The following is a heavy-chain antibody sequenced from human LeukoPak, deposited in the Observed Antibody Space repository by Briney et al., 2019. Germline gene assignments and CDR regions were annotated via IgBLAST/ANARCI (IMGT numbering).Heavy chain of an antibody. CDR1: GYTFTGFY. V-gene: IGHV1-2*02. CDR3: ARSSGTLGYCSSTSCYVGVWYFDL. D-gene: IGHD2-2*01. Sequence: ASVKVSCKASGYTFTGFYIHWVRQAPGQGLEWMGWINPNSGGTKYAQRFQGRVTMTRNTSISTAYMELSSLRSEDTAVYYCARSSGTLGYCSSTSCYVGVWYFDLWGRRTLVTVSS. CDR2: INPNSGGT. J-gene: IGHJ2*01.